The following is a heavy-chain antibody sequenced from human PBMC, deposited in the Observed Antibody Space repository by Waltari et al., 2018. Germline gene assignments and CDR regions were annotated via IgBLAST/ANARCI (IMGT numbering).Heavy chain of an antibody. V-gene: IGHV4-39*01. CDR3: ARAFGSGSYAWFDS. J-gene: IGHJ5*01. CDR2: MYYRGSS. D-gene: IGHD3-10*01. CDR1: GDSVTSGSYY. Sequence: QLQLQESGPGLVKPSETLSLTCSVSGDSVTSGSYYWGWIRQPPRKGREWIGIMYYRGSSYSNPSLMSRVTISVDTSKNQFSLKLSSVAAADTAVYYCARAFGSGSYAWFDSWGQGTLVTVSS.